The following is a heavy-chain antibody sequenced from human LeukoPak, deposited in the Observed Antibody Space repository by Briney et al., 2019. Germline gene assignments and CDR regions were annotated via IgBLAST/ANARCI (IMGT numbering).Heavy chain of an antibody. Sequence: GGSLRLSCAVSRFTFSTYWMNWVRQAPGKGLVWVSRTNSDGSSTNYADSVKGRFTISRDNAKNTLYLQMNSLRAEDTAVYYCARVLRSDCSSATCYSPFDIWGQGTIVTVSS. CDR3: ARVLRSDCSSATCYSPFDI. CDR1: RFTFSTYW. V-gene: IGHV3-74*01. CDR2: TNSDGSST. D-gene: IGHD2-2*01. J-gene: IGHJ3*02.